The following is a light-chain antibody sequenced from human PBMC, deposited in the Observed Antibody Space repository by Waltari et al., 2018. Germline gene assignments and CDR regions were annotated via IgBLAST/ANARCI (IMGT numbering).Light chain of an antibody. Sequence: DIQLTQSTSTLSASVGDRVTITCRASQNIYNYLAWYQQTPGKVPKLLIYAASNLQTGVSSRFSGSGSGTEFPLTISSLQPDDCATYYCQQYKNYPFTFGPGSKV. CDR1: QNIYNY. V-gene: IGKV1-5*03. J-gene: IGKJ3*01. CDR2: AAS. CDR3: QQYKNYPFT.